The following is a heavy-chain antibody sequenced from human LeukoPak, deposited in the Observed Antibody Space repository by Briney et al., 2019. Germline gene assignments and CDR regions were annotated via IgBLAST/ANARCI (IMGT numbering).Heavy chain of an antibody. CDR2: INQSGSI. V-gene: IGHV4-34*01. CDR1: GGPFSIYC. J-gene: IGHJ4*02. Sequence: PSETLSLTCGVYGGPFSIYCWNWIRQSPGKGLEWIGEINQSGSIQYNPSLKSRVTISVDTSKNQFSLKLSSVTAADTAVYYCATMGSGSYFNYWGQGSLVTVSS. CDR3: ATMGSGSYFNY. D-gene: IGHD1-26*01.